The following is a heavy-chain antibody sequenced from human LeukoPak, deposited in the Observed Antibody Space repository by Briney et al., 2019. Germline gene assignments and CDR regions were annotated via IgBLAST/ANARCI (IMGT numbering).Heavy chain of an antibody. CDR3: ARGHTVTEFDY. CDR2: IYYSGST. J-gene: IGHJ4*02. D-gene: IGHD4-17*01. CDR1: GGSISSGDYY. Sequence: SQTLSLTCTVSGGSISSGDYYWSWIRQPPGKGLEWIGYIYYSGSTYYNPSLKSRVTISVDTSKNQFSLELSSVTAADTAVYYCARGHTVTEFDYWGQGTLVTVSS. V-gene: IGHV4-30-4*01.